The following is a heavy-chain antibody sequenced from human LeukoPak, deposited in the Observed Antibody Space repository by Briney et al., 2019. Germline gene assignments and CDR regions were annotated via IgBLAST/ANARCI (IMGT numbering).Heavy chain of an antibody. CDR2: IYHSGST. CDR3: ARGGAAEPVFDY. V-gene: IGHV4-30-2*01. Sequence: SETLSLTCAVSGGSISSGGYSWSWIRQPPGKGLEWIGYIYHSGSTYYNPSLKSRVTISVDRSNNQFSLKLSSVTAADTAVYYCARGGAAEPVFDYWGQGTLVTVSS. J-gene: IGHJ4*02. D-gene: IGHD3-16*01. CDR1: GGSISSGGYS.